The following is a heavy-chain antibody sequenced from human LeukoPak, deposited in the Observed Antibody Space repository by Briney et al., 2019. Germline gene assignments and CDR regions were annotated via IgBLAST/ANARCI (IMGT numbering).Heavy chain of an antibody. CDR3: ARDVAGAGGH. CDR2: INEHGSIT. Sequence: PGESLRLSCAASGFTFSTYWMHWVRQTPGEGLVWVSRINEHGSITDYADSVRDRFTISRDNAENTLYLHMNSLRAEDTAMYYCARDVAGAGGHWGHGTLVTVSS. V-gene: IGHV3-74*01. J-gene: IGHJ4*01. CDR1: GFTFSTYW. D-gene: IGHD6-19*01.